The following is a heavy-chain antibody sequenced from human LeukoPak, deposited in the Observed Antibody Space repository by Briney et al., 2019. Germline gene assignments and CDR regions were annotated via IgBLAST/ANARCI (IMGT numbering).Heavy chain of an antibody. Sequence: ASVKVSCKASGYTFTGYYMQWVRQAPGQGLEWMGWINPNSGGTNYAQRFQGRVTMTRDTSISTVYMELSRLRSDDTAVYYCARQAYCGGDCYYYYMDVWGKGTTVTVSS. CDR3: ARQAYCGGDCYYYYMDV. J-gene: IGHJ6*03. D-gene: IGHD2-21*01. CDR1: GYTFTGYY. V-gene: IGHV1-2*02. CDR2: INPNSGGT.